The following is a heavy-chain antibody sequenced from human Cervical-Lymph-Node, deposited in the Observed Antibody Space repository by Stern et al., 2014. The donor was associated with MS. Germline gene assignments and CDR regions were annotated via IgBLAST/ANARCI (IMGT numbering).Heavy chain of an antibody. D-gene: IGHD6-13*01. V-gene: IGHV1-46*03. CDR1: GYTFTSYY. J-gene: IGHJ4*02. Sequence: QVQLVESGAEVKKPGASVKVSCKASGYTFTSYYMHWVRQAPGQGLEWMGIINPSGGSTSYAQKFQGRVTMTRATSTSTVYMELSSLRSEDTAVYYCARVEPKGRAAAGYYFDYWGQGTLVTVSS. CDR2: INPSGGST. CDR3: ARVEPKGRAAAGYYFDY.